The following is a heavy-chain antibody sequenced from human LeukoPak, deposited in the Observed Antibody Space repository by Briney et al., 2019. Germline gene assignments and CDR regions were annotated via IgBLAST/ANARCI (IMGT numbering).Heavy chain of an antibody. CDR1: GGTFISYA. CDR2: IIPIFGTA. J-gene: IGHJ4*02. Sequence: ASVKVSCKASGGTFISYAISWVRQAPGQGLEWMGGIIPIFGTANYAQKFQGRVTITADESTSTAYMELSSLRSEDTAVYYCAKTQRLNLGTGYYYRYLDSWGQGTLVTVSS. CDR3: AKTQRLNLGTGYYYRYLDS. V-gene: IGHV1-69*13. D-gene: IGHD3-9*01.